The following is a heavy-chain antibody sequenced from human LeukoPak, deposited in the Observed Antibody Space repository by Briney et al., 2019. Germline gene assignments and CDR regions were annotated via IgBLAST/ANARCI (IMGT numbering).Heavy chain of an antibody. V-gene: IGHV3-30*02. D-gene: IGHD1-26*01. CDR2: IRYDGSNK. J-gene: IGHJ4*02. CDR1: GFTFSSYG. CDR3: AKLPGPYSGSYF. Sequence: GGSLRLSCAASGFTFSSYGMHWVRQAPGKGLEWVAFIRYDGSNKYYADSVKGRFTISRDNSKNTLYLQMNSLRAEDTAVYYCAKLPGPYSGSYFWGQGTLVTVSS.